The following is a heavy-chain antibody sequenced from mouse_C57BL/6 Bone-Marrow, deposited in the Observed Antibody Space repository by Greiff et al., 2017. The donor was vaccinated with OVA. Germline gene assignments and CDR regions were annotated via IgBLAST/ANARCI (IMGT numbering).Heavy chain of an antibody. D-gene: IGHD1-1*01. J-gene: IGHJ2*01. V-gene: IGHV1-15*01. CDR1: GYTFTDYE. Sequence: QVQLKESGAELVRPGASVTLSCKASGYTFTDYEMHWVKQTPVHGLEWIGAIDPETGGTAYNQKFKGKAILTADKSSSTAYMELRSLTSEDSAVYYCTRPHGSSLDYWGKGTTLTVSS. CDR2: IDPETGGT. CDR3: TRPHGSSLDY.